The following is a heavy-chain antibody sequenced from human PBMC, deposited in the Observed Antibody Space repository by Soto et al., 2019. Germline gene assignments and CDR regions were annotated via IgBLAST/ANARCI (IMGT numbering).Heavy chain of an antibody. V-gene: IGHV4-34*01. CDR2: ISESGST. CDR3: ARGSGIVALPGELEDVNYDF. CDR1: GQSFSGHS. J-gene: IGHJ4*02. Sequence: QVQLQQWGAGLVKPSETLSLSCAVYGQSFSGHSWAWIRQPPGKGLEWIGEISESGSTYYNPSLMSRVTSSTDTSKNQFSLKLSSVTAADTAAYFCARGSGIVALPGELEDVNYDFWGQGTLVNVSS. D-gene: IGHD1-1*01.